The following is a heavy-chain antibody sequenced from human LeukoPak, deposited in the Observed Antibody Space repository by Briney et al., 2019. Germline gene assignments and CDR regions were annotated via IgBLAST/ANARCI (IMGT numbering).Heavy chain of an antibody. CDR3: ARDSRRRPYYYDSSGYYSY. Sequence: ASVKVSCKASGYTFTGYYMHWVRQAPGQGLEWMGWINPNSGGTNCAQKFQGRVTMTTDTSTSTAYMELRSLRSDDTAVYYCARDSRRRPYYYDSSGYYSYWGQGTLVTVSS. V-gene: IGHV1-2*02. J-gene: IGHJ4*02. D-gene: IGHD3-22*01. CDR2: INPNSGGT. CDR1: GYTFTGYY.